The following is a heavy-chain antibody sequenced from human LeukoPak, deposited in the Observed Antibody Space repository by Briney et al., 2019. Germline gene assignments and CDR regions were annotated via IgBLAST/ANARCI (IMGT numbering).Heavy chain of an antibody. Sequence: SETLSLTCAVYGGSFSGYYWSWIRQPPGEGLEWIGELNHSGSTNYNPSLKSRVTISVDTSKNQFSLKLSSATAADTAVYYCARGLRLGELSLLALFDYWGQETLVTVSS. CDR1: GGSFSGYY. D-gene: IGHD3-16*02. CDR2: LNHSGST. V-gene: IGHV4-34*01. CDR3: ARGLRLGELSLLALFDY. J-gene: IGHJ4*02.